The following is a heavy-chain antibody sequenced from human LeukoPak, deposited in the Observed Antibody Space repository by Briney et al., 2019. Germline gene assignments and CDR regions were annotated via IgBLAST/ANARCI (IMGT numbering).Heavy chain of an antibody. V-gene: IGHV7-4-1*02. CDR1: GYTFTSYA. D-gene: IGHD6-13*01. CDR2: INTNTGNP. J-gene: IGHJ5*02. CDR3: ARGHIQGYSSSWALPWFDP. Sequence: ASVKVSCKASGYTFTSYAMNWVRQAPGQGLEWMGWINTNTGNPTYAQGFTGRLVFSLDTSVSTACLQISSLKAEDTALYYCARGHIQGYSSSWALPWFDPWGQGTLVTVSS.